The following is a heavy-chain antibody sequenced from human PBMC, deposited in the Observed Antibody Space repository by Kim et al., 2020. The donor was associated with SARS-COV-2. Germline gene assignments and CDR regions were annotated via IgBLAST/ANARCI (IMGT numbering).Heavy chain of an antibody. V-gene: IGHV1-18*04. J-gene: IGHJ6*02. D-gene: IGHD3-9*01. CDR1: GYTFTSYG. CDR2: ISAYNGNT. CDR3: ARDSVLRYFDWLVEAPADYYYYGMDV. Sequence: ASVKVSCKASGYTFTSYGISWVRQAPGQGLEWMGWISAYNGNTNYAQKLQGRVTMTTDTSTSTAYMELRSLRSDDTAVYYCARDSVLRYFDWLVEAPADYYYYGMDVWGQGTTVTGSS.